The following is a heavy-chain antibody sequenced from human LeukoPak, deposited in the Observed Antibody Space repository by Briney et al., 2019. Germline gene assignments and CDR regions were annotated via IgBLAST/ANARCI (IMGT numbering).Heavy chain of an antibody. V-gene: IGHV4-38-2*01. D-gene: IGHD3-22*01. Sequence: PSETLSLTCAVSGYSISSGYYWGWTRQPPGKGLEWIGSIYHSGSTYYNPSLKSRVTISVDTSKNRFSLKLSSVTAADTAVYYCARYYYDSSGYSTADTDYWGQGTLVTVSS. CDR2: IYHSGST. CDR1: GYSISSGYY. J-gene: IGHJ4*02. CDR3: ARYYYDSSGYSTADTDY.